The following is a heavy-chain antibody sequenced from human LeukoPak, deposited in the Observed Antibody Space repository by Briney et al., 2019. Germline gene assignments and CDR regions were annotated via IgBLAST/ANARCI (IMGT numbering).Heavy chain of an antibody. J-gene: IGHJ4*02. Sequence: SETLSLTCTVSGGSISSSSYYWGWIRQPPGKGLEWIGSIYYSGSTYYNPSLKSRVTISVDTSKNQFSLKLSSVTAADTAAYCCAGGVGRHYDSSGYYYWGQGTLVTVSS. CDR2: IYYSGST. CDR1: GGSISSSSYY. D-gene: IGHD3-22*01. V-gene: IGHV4-39*01. CDR3: AGGVGRHYDSSGYYY.